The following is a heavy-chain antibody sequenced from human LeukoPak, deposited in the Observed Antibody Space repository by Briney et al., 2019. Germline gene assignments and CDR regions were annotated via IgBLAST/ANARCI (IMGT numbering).Heavy chain of an antibody. V-gene: IGHV4-34*01. J-gene: IGHJ5*02. CDR1: GGSFSGYY. Sequence: SETLSLTCAVYGGSFSGYYWSWIRQPPGKGLEWIGEINHSGSTNYNPPLKSRVTISVDTSKNQFSLKLSSVTAADTAVYYRARTPLYDFWSGYSNWFDPWGQGTLVTVSS. CDR2: INHSGST. D-gene: IGHD3-3*01. CDR3: ARTPLYDFWSGYSNWFDP.